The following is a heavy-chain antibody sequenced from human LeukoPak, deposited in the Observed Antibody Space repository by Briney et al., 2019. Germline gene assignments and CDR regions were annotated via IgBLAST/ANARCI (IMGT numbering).Heavy chain of an antibody. J-gene: IGHJ4*02. CDR2: ISYDGSNK. CDR3: AKASDRCSGTRCYLDY. Sequence: GRSLRLSCAASGFIFSDYGMHLVRQAPGKGLDWVAVISYDGSNKYYADSVKGRFTISRDNSKNTLYLQMNSLRAEDTAVYYCAKASDRCSGTRCYLDYWGQGTLVTVSS. CDR1: GFIFSDYG. V-gene: IGHV3-30*18. D-gene: IGHD2-2*01.